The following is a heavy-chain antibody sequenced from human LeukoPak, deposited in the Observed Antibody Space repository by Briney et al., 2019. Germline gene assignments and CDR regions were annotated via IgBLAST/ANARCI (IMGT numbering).Heavy chain of an antibody. J-gene: IGHJ4*02. CDR1: GFTFRIYA. D-gene: IGHD3-3*01. CDR2: ISGSGGST. V-gene: IGHV3-23*01. Sequence: GGSLRLSCAGSGFTFRIYAMSWVRQAPGKGLEWVSAISGSGGSTYYADSVKGRFTISRDNSKNTLYLQMNSLRVEDTAVYYCAKESSGYYFDYWGQGTLVTVSS. CDR3: AKESSGYYFDY.